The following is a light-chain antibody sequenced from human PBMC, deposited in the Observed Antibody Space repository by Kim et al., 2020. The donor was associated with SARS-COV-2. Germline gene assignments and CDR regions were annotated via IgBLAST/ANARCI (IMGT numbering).Light chain of an antibody. CDR1: QSVSSSY. CDR2: GAS. CDR3: QQYGSSPRT. Sequence: LPPGGTATLSCRASQSVSSSYLAWYQPKPGPAPRLLIYGASSTATGIPDRFSGSGSGTDFTLTLSRLGPEDFAVYYCQQYGSSPRTFGQGTKLEI. V-gene: IGKV3-20*01. J-gene: IGKJ2*01.